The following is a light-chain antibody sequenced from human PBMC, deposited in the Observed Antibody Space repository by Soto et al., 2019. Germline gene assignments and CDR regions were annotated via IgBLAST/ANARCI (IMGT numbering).Light chain of an antibody. CDR3: QQYNNWPLTWT. J-gene: IGKJ1*01. Sequence: EIVMTQSPATLSVSPGERATLSCRASQSLSSNLAWYQQKPGQAPRLLIYGASNRATGIPARFSGSGSGTEFTLTISSLQSEDFAVYYCQQYNNWPLTWTFGQGTKVEVK. CDR2: GAS. CDR1: QSLSSN. V-gene: IGKV3-15*01.